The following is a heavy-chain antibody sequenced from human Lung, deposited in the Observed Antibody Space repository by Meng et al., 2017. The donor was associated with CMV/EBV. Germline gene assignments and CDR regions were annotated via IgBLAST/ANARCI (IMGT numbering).Heavy chain of an antibody. Sequence: SXTXSLXXPVSGYSISSPYYWGWIRQPPGMGLEWIGSTYYSGNTYYNPSLKSRVTMSVDTSKNQFSLKLSSVTAADTAVYYCARDRRGSYVTGWGYWGQGTXGTVSS. D-gene: IGHD3-16*01. CDR2: TYYSGNT. J-gene: IGHJ4*02. CDR1: GYSISSPYY. V-gene: IGHV4-38-2*02. CDR3: ARDRRGSYVTGWGY.